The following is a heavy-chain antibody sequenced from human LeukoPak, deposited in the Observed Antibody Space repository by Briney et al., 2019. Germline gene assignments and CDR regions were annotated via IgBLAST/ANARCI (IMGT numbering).Heavy chain of an antibody. D-gene: IGHD1-1*01. CDR2: INWNGGST. CDR3: AKGNMERRDFGAFDI. Sequence: PGGSLRLSCAASGFTFDDYGMSWVRQAPGKGLEWVSGINWNGGSTGYADSVKGRFTISRDDAKNSLYLQMNSLRAEDMALYYCAKGNMERRDFGAFDIWGQGTMVTVSS. V-gene: IGHV3-20*04. J-gene: IGHJ3*02. CDR1: GFTFDDYG.